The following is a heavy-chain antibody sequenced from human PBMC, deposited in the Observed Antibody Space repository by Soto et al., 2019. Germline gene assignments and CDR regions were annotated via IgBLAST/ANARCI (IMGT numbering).Heavy chain of an antibody. V-gene: IGHV3-43*01. CDR2: ITWNGANS. CDR3: ARETLTFGSALDV. CDR1: GFRFDDYN. Sequence: GGSLRLSCAASGFRFDDYNMHWVRQSPGKGLEWVSLITWNGANSYYADSVKGRFTISRDGTTKSLSLQMTSLKREDTGLYFCARETLTFGSALDVWGQGTTVTVSS. D-gene: IGHD3-3*01. J-gene: IGHJ6*02.